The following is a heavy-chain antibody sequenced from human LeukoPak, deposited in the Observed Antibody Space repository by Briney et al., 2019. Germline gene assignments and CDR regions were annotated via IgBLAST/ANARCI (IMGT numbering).Heavy chain of an antibody. D-gene: IGHD3-10*01. CDR2: IYYSGST. V-gene: IGHV4-39*01. CDR3: ARHPPSHRKLGVFDP. Sequence: PSETLSLTCTVSGGSISSSSYYWGWIRQPPGKGLEWIGSIYYSGSTYYNPSLKSRVTISVDTSKNQFSLKLSSVTAADTAVYYCARHPPSHRKLGVFDPWGQGTLVTVSS. CDR1: GGSISSSSYY. J-gene: IGHJ5*02.